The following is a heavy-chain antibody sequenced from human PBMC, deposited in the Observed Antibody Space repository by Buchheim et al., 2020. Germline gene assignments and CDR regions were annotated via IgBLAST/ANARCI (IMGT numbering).Heavy chain of an antibody. Sequence: VQLVESGGGVVQPGRSLRLSCAASGFTVSSNYMSWVRQAPGKGLEWVSVIYSGGSTYYADSVKGRFTISKDNSKNTLYLQMNSLRAEDTAVYYCAKVGRQWLPPYADYWGQGTL. CDR3: AKVGRQWLPPYADY. D-gene: IGHD6-19*01. CDR1: GFTVSSNY. V-gene: IGHV3-66*01. CDR2: IYSGGST. J-gene: IGHJ4*02.